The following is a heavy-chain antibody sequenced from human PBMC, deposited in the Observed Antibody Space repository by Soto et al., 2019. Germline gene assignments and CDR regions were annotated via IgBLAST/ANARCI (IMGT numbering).Heavy chain of an antibody. CDR3: ARVTDIVVVPAAWFDP. CDR2: ISAYNGNT. D-gene: IGHD2-2*01. V-gene: IGHV1-18*04. J-gene: IGHJ5*02. Sequence: ASVKVSCKASGYTVTSYGISCVRQAPGQGLEWMGWISAYNGNTNYAQKLQGRVTMTTDTSTSTAYMELRSLRSDDTAVYYCARVTDIVVVPAAWFDPWGQGTLVTVSS. CDR1: GYTVTSYG.